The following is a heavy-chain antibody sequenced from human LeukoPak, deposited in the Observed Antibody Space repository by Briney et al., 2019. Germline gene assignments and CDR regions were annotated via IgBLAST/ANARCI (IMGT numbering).Heavy chain of an antibody. V-gene: IGHV3-7*01. D-gene: IGHD3-10*01. CDR2: INQDGGTK. CDR1: GFTFSSYG. CDR3: AREKGTLIRAMAFEM. J-gene: IGHJ3*02. Sequence: GGSLRLSCAASGFTFSSYGMHWVRQAPGKGLEWVANINQDGGTKYYRDFAKGRFTVSRDNAQNSLYLQINSLRAEDTAVYYCAREKGTLIRAMAFEMWGQGTMVTVSS.